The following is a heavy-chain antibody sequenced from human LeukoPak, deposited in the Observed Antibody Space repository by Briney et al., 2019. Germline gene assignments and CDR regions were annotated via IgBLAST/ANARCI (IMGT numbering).Heavy chain of an antibody. D-gene: IGHD4-11*01. J-gene: IGHJ4*02. V-gene: IGHV4-34*01. CDR3: AREGRLPFDY. CDR2: INHSGST. Sequence: SETPSLTCAVYGGSFSGYYWSWIRQPPGKGLEWIGEINHSGSTNYNPSLKSRVAISVDTSKNQFSLKLSSVTAADTAVYYCAREGRLPFDYWGQGTLVTVSS. CDR1: GGSFSGYY.